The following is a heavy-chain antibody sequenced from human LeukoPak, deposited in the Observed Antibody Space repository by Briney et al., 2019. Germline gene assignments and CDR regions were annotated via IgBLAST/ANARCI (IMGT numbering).Heavy chain of an antibody. V-gene: IGHV4-59*08. J-gene: IGHJ4*02. CDR3: ARGRPRAAAGMRSFDY. CDR2: IYYSGST. Sequence: IPSETLSLTGTGSGGSISSYYWSWIRQPPGKGLEWTVYIYYSGSTNYNPSLKSRVTISVDTSKNHFSLKLSSVTAADTAVYYCARGRPRAAAGMRSFDYWGQGTLVTVSS. D-gene: IGHD6-13*01. CDR1: GGSISSYY.